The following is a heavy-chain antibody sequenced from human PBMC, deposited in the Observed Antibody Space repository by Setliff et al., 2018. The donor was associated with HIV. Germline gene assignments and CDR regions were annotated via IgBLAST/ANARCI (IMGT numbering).Heavy chain of an antibody. J-gene: IGHJ6*03. D-gene: IGHD3-3*01. CDR2: IYYSGST. V-gene: IGHV4-59*01. CDR3: ARMYYDFWSVQRRDYYYMDV. CDR1: GGSFSGYY. Sequence: SETLSLTCAVYGGSFSGYYWGWIRQPPGKGLEWIGSIYYSGSTNYNPSLKSRVTISVDTSKNQFSLKLSSVTAADTAVYYCARMYYDFWSVQRRDYYYMDVWGKGTTVTVSS.